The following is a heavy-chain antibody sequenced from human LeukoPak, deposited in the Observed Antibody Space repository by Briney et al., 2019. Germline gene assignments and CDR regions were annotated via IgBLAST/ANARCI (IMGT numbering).Heavy chain of an antibody. CDR3: ASGWDISYPYYFDY. D-gene: IGHD2-15*01. CDR1: GGSISSGGYY. V-gene: IGHV4-31*03. Sequence: PSETLSLTCTVSGGSISSGGYYWSWIRQHPGKGLEWIGYIYYSGSTYYNPSLKSRVTISVDTSKNQFSLKLSSVTAADTAVYYCASGWDISYPYYFDYWGQGTLVTVSS. CDR2: IYYSGST. J-gene: IGHJ4*02.